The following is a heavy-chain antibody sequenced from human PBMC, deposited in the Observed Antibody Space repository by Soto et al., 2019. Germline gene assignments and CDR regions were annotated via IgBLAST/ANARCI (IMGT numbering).Heavy chain of an antibody. CDR2: ISGSGGST. Sequence: EVQLLESGGGAVQPGGSLRLSCAASGFTFSDYAMSWVRQAPGKGLEWVSGISGSGGSTYYADSVKGRFTISRDNSENTLYLQVNSLRAEDTAVYYCARRVITDYYYSGMDVWGQGTRVTVSS. CDR3: ARRVITDYYYSGMDV. J-gene: IGHJ6*02. D-gene: IGHD3-22*01. V-gene: IGHV3-23*01. CDR1: GFTFSDYA.